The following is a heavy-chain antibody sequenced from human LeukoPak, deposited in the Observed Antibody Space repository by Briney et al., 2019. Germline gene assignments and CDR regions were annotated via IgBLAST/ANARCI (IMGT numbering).Heavy chain of an antibody. CDR2: INHSGST. CDR3: ARGLCSSTSCSYYYYYYYMDV. Sequence: PSETLSLTCAVYGGSFSGYSWSWIRQPPGKGLEWIREINHSGSTNYNPSLKSRVTISVDTSKNQFSLKLSSVTAADTAVYYCARGLCSSTSCSYYYYYYYMDVWGKGTTVTVSS. J-gene: IGHJ6*03. CDR1: GGSFSGYS. D-gene: IGHD2-2*01. V-gene: IGHV4-34*01.